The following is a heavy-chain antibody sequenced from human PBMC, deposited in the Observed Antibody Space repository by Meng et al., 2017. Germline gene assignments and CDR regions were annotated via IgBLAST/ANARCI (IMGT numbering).Heavy chain of an antibody. Sequence: VQLAETGGGLIPPGGSLRPSCTASGFSVTTSYMSWVRQAPGKGLEWVSVIYSGGSTYYADSVKGRFSISRDDSKNTLYLQMNSLRAEDTAVYFCARDSSSGWYHNYWGQGTLVTVSS. D-gene: IGHD6-19*01. J-gene: IGHJ4*02. CDR2: IYSGGST. CDR3: ARDSSSGWYHNY. V-gene: IGHV3-53*02. CDR1: GFSVTTSY.